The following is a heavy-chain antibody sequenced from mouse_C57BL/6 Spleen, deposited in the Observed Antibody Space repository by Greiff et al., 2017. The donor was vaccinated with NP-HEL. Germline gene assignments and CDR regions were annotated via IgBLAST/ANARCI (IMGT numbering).Heavy chain of an antibody. J-gene: IGHJ2*01. CDR1: GYTFTSYW. CDR3: ARAYYGYGFDY. CDR2: IDPSDSYT. D-gene: IGHD2-9*01. Sequence: QVQLQQPGAELVMPGASVKLSCKASGYTFTSYWMHWVKQRPGQGLEWIGEIDPSDSYTNYNQKFKGKSTLTVDKSSSTAYMQLSSLTSEDSAVYYCARAYYGYGFDYWGQGTTLTVSS. V-gene: IGHV1-69*01.